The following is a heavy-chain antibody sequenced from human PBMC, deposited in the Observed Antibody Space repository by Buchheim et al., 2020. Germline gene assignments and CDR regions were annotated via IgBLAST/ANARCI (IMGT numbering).Heavy chain of an antibody. Sequence: QVQLVKSGGGVVQPGRSLRLSCAASGFTFSSYGMHWVRQAPGKGLEWVSIIFSGGSTYYADSVRGRFTISRDNSKNTLYLQMNSLRVEDTAVYYCSNWGSSGWYPNDWGQGTL. CDR3: SNWGSSGWYPND. V-gene: IGHV3-NL1*01. CDR1: GFTFSSYG. J-gene: IGHJ4*02. D-gene: IGHD6-19*01. CDR2: IFSGGST.